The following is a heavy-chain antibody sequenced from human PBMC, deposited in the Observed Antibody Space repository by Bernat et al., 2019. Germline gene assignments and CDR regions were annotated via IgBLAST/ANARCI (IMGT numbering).Heavy chain of an antibody. V-gene: IGHV3-23*04. CDR3: ATLETARAPYYSDY. CDR2: ISGSGGTT. Sequence: EVQLVESGGGFVQAGGSLRLSCAASGFTFSSHAMSWVRQAPGKGLEWLSVISGSGGTTYYADSVKGRFTISRDNSKNTVYMQMNSLRGEDTAVYYCATLETARAPYYSDYWGQGTLVTVSS. CDR1: GFTFSSHA. D-gene: IGHD2-21*02. J-gene: IGHJ4*02.